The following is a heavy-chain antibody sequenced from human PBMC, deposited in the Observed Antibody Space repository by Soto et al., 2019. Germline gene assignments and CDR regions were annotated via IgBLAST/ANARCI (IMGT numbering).Heavy chain of an antibody. CDR1: GGSISSGDYY. J-gene: IGHJ5*02. CDR2: IYYSGST. Sequence: SETLSLTCTVSGGSISSGDYYWSWIRQPPGKGLEWIGYIYYSGSTYYNPSLKSRVTISVDTSKNQFSLKLSSVTAADTAVYYCAGVSGNYYDSSGYWFDPWGQGTLVTVSS. V-gene: IGHV4-30-4*01. D-gene: IGHD3-22*01. CDR3: AGVSGNYYDSSGYWFDP.